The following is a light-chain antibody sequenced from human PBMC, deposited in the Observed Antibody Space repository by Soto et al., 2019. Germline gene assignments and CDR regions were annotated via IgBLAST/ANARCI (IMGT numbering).Light chain of an antibody. Sequence: DIQMTQSPSTLSASIGGTVTVACRASQGSSNWLSWYQQKPGKAPKLLIFHASSLERGVPSRFSGGGSGTDFTLTISSLQPEDFATYYCQQSYNIPRTFGQGTRLEIK. J-gene: IGKJ5*01. CDR2: HAS. CDR1: QGSSNW. CDR3: QQSYNIPRT. V-gene: IGKV1-39*01.